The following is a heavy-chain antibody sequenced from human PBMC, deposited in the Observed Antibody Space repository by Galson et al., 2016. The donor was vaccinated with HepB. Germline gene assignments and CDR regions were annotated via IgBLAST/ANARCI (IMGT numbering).Heavy chain of an antibody. CDR2: IYHSGTT. CDR3: ARNYPNWIPLSGRKGDY. V-gene: IGHV4-4*02. CDR1: GDSISTDTW. D-gene: IGHD5-18*01. Sequence: TLSLTCTVSGDSISTDTWWNWVRQPPGKGLEWIGEIYHSGTTNYSPSLKKRVTMSVDRANNRFSLRLSSVTAADTAIYYCARNYPNWIPLSGRKGDYWGQGTLVTVSS. J-gene: IGHJ4*02.